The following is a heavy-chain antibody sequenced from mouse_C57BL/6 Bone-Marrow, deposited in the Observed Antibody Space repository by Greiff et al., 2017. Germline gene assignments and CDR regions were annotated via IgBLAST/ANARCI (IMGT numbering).Heavy chain of an antibody. CDR2: IDPNSGGT. J-gene: IGHJ2*01. D-gene: IGHD1-2*01. CDR1: GYTFTSYW. Sequence: QVHVKQPGAELVKPGASVKLSCKASGYTFTSYWMHWVKQRPGRGLEWNGRIDPNSGGTKYNEKFKSKATLTVDKPSSTAYMQLSSLTSEDSAVYYCARSRRRYYFDYWGQGTTLTVSS. V-gene: IGHV1-72*01. CDR3: ARSRRRYYFDY.